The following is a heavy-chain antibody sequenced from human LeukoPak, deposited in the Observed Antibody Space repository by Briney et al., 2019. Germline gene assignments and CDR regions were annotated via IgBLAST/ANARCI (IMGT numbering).Heavy chain of an antibody. J-gene: IGHJ3*02. CDR1: GYTFTSYD. CDR2: MNPNSGNT. Sequence: ASVKVSCKASGYTFTSYDINGVRQATGQGLEWMGWMNPNSGNTGYAQKFQGRVTMTRNTSISTAYMELSSLRSEDTAVYYCTRDPYYYDSGGYGRDAFDIWGQGTMVTVSS. D-gene: IGHD3-22*01. V-gene: IGHV1-8*01. CDR3: TRDPYYYDSGGYGRDAFDI.